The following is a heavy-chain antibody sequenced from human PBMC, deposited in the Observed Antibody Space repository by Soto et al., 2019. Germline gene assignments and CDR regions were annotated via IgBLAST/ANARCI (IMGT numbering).Heavy chain of an antibody. V-gene: IGHV4-59*12. Sequence: PSETLSLTCTVSGGSITSYYWSWIRQPPGKGLEWIGYIYFSGSANYNPSLKSRVTISVDTSKNQFSLKLSSVTAADTAVYYCARGWGRRFDYWGQGTLVTVSS. CDR2: IYFSGSA. J-gene: IGHJ4*02. CDR1: GGSITSYY. D-gene: IGHD7-27*01. CDR3: ARGWGRRFDY.